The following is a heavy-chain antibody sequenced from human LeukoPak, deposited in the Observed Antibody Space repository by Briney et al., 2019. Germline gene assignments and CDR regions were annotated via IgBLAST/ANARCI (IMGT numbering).Heavy chain of an antibody. J-gene: IGHJ4*02. Sequence: GGSLRLSCAASGFTFSSYWMHWVRHAPGKGLVWVSRINTDGSSTSYADSVKVRFTISTDNAKNTLDLQMNGLRAEDAALYYCAKGLTYAEINFDYWGQGTLVTVSS. D-gene: IGHD2-8*01. V-gene: IGHV3-74*01. CDR3: AKGLTYAEINFDY. CDR1: GFTFSSYW. CDR2: INTDGSST.